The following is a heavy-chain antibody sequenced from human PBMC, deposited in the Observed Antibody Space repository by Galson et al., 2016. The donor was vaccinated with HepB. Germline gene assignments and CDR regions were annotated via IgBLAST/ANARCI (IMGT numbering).Heavy chain of an antibody. CDR3: ASGAVSRAFDN. J-gene: IGHJ4*02. Sequence: SLRLSCAASSFIFRTYAMHWVRQAPDKRLEWVAVISFDESNKNYADSVKGRFTISRDNSKNTLYLQMNSLRAEDTAVYYCASGAVSRAFDNWGQGTLVTVSS. D-gene: IGHD3-16*01. CDR2: ISFDESNK. CDR1: SFIFRTYA. V-gene: IGHV3-30-3*01.